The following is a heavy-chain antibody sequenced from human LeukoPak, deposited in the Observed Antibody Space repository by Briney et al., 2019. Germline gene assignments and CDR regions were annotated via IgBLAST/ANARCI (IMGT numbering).Heavy chain of an antibody. CDR2: ISGDGGNT. CDR1: GFTFDDYA. CDR3: AKDHYDFWSGYNWFDP. Sequence: PGGSLRLSCAASGFTFDDYAMHWVRQAPGKGLEWVSLISGDGGNTYYADPVKGRFTISRDNSKNSLYLQMNSLRTEDTALYYCAKDHYDFWSGYNWFDPWGQGTLVTVSS. J-gene: IGHJ5*02. V-gene: IGHV3-43*02. D-gene: IGHD3-3*01.